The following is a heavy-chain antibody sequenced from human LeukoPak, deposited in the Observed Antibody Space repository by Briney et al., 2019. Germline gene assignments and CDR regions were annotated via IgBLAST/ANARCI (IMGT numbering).Heavy chain of an antibody. D-gene: IGHD1-7*01. CDR2: IYTSGST. Sequence: PSETLSLTCTVSGGPISSYYWSWIRQPAGKGLEWIGRIYTSGSTNYNPSLKSRVTMSVDTSKNQFSLKLSSVTAADTAVYYCARGPVGGTTYNDGDAFDIWGQGTMVTVSS. CDR1: GGPISSYY. J-gene: IGHJ3*02. CDR3: ARGPVGGTTYNDGDAFDI. V-gene: IGHV4-4*07.